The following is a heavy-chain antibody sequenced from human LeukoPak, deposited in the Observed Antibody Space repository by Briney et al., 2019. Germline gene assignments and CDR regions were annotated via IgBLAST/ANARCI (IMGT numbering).Heavy chain of an antibody. CDR1: GGTFSSYA. J-gene: IGHJ4*02. CDR3: AREGQAFYSGSGADY. V-gene: IGHV1-69*06. CDR2: IIPIFGTA. D-gene: IGHD3-10*01. Sequence: ASVKVSCKASGGTFSSYAISWVRQAPGQGLEWMGGIIPIFGTANYAQRFQGRVTITADNSTSTAYMELSSLRYDDTAVYYCAREGQAFYSGSGADYWGQGTLVTVSS.